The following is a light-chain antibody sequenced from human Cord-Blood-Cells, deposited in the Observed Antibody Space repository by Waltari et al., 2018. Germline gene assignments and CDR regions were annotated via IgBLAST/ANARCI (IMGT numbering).Light chain of an antibody. J-gene: IGKJ1*01. CDR3: QQSYSTPWT. Sequence: DIQMTQSPSSLSASVGDRVTITCRASQSISSYLNWYHQKQGKAPKLLIYAAASLQSGVPSRFSGSGSGTDFTLTISSLQPEYLATYYCQQSYSTPWTFGQGTKVEIK. CDR2: AAA. V-gene: IGKV1-39*01. CDR1: QSISSY.